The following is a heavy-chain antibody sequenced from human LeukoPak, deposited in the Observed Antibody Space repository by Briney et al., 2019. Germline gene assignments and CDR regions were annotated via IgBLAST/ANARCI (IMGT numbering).Heavy chain of an antibody. D-gene: IGHD6-13*01. Sequence: PSETLPLTCAVYGGSFSGYYWSWIRQPPGKGLEWIGEINHSGSTNYNPSLKSRVTISVDTSKNQFSLKLSSVTAADTAVYYCARFISLAAAGQKFDYWGQGTLVTVSS. CDR1: GGSFSGYY. V-gene: IGHV4-34*01. CDR2: INHSGST. CDR3: ARFISLAAAGQKFDY. J-gene: IGHJ4*02.